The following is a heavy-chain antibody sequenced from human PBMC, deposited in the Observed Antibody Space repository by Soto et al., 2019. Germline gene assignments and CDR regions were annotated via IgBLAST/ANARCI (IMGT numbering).Heavy chain of an antibody. Sequence: ASVKVSCKASGYTFTSYGISWVRQAPGQGLEWMGWISAYNGNTNYAQKLQGRVTMTTDTSTSTAYMELRSLRSDDTAVYYCARCPVSDFWSGYGYYYYMDVWGKGTTVTVSS. CDR2: ISAYNGNT. V-gene: IGHV1-18*01. CDR1: GYTFTSYG. D-gene: IGHD3-3*01. J-gene: IGHJ6*03. CDR3: ARCPVSDFWSGYGYYYYMDV.